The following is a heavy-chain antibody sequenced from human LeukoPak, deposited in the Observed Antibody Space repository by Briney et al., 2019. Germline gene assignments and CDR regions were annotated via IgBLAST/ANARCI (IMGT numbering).Heavy chain of an antibody. CDR1: GYSFTSYW. V-gene: IGHV5-51*01. CDR3: ARQFGGSGTYPLDY. CDR2: IYPGDSDT. Sequence: GESLKISCKGSGYSFTSYWIGWVRQMPGKGLECMGIIYPGDSDTRYGPSFQGQVTISAEKSISTAYLQWSSLKASDTAMYYCARQFGGSGTYPLDYWGXGXLXXVS. J-gene: IGHJ4*01. D-gene: IGHD3-10*01.